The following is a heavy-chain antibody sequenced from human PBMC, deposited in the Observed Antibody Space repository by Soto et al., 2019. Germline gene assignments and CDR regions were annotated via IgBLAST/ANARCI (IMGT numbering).Heavy chain of an antibody. CDR3: ARRRYCSGGSCYRSYWYFDL. D-gene: IGHD2-15*01. CDR2: INHSGST. Sequence: GTLSLTCAVYGGSFSGYYWSWIRQPPGKGLEWIGEINHSGSTNYNPSLKSRVTISVDTSKNQFSLKLSSVTAADTAVYYCARRRYCSGGSCYRSYWYFDLWGRGTLVTVSS. CDR1: GGSFSGYY. V-gene: IGHV4-34*01. J-gene: IGHJ2*01.